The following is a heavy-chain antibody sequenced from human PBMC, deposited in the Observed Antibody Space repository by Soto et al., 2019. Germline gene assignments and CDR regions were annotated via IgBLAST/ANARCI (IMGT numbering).Heavy chain of an antibody. J-gene: IGHJ4*02. CDR3: VNTQEGVLSY. V-gene: IGHV3-23*01. CDR1: GFTFTSYA. Sequence: PGRSLRLSGAPPGFTFTSYAMSWVLHAPGKPLAWVSAISGSGVSTYYADSVKGRFTNSRENSKNTLWLQMNSLRAEDTDVYFCVNTQEGVLSYWGQGILVTVPS. D-gene: IGHD3-10*01. CDR2: ISGSGVST.